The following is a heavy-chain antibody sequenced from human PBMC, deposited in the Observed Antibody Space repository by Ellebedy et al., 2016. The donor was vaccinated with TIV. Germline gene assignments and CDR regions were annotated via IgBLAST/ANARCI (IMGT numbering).Heavy chain of an antibody. CDR1: GGSFSGYY. D-gene: IGHD3-3*01. J-gene: IGHJ4*02. Sequence: SQTLSLTXAVSGGSFSGYYWSWIRQPPGKGLEWIGSIYYSGSTYYNPSLKSRVTISVDTSKNQFSLKLSSVTAADTAVYYCARGHTDDFWSGYYKMGVYYFDYWGQGTLVTVSS. V-gene: IGHV4-34*01. CDR3: ARGHTDDFWSGYYKMGVYYFDY. CDR2: IYYSGST.